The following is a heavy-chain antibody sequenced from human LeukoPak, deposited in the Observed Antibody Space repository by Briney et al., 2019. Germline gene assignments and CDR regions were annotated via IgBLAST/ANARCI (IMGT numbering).Heavy chain of an antibody. Sequence: PGGSLRLSCAAAGFTFARSEMNWVRQAPGKGLEWISSSSMYYADSVKGRFTISRENAKQTLYLQMNSLRPEDTAVYYCARAGDTGTANWYFDLWGRGTLVTVSS. CDR2: SSM. CDR3: ARAGDTGTANWYFDL. CDR1: GFTFARSE. D-gene: IGHD2-21*01. J-gene: IGHJ2*01. V-gene: IGHV3-48*03.